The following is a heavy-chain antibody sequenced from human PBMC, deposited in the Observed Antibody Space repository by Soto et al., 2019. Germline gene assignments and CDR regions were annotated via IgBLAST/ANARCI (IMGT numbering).Heavy chain of an antibody. J-gene: IGHJ5*02. Sequence: AGGSLRLSCGASGFIFSNFDMHWVRQTTEKGLEWVSGIGFAGDTNYSGSVKGRFTISRENAKNSLFLQMNSLRVGDTAVYYCVRGLPGGFDPCGQGTIVTVYS. D-gene: IGHD3-10*01. CDR2: IGFAGDT. CDR1: GFIFSNFD. V-gene: IGHV3-13*01. CDR3: VRGLPGGFDP.